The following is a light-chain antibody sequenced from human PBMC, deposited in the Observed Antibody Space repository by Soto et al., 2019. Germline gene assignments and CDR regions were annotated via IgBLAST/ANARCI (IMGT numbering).Light chain of an antibody. CDR2: ENN. J-gene: IGLJ1*01. CDR1: SSNIGAGYE. V-gene: IGLV1-40*01. CDR3: QSYDSSLSGYV. Sequence: SVLTQPPSVSEAPGQRVTIFCTGSSSNIGAGYEAHWYQQVPGTAPKLLIYENNNRPSGVPDRFSGSKSGTSASLAITGLQTEDEADYYCQSYDSSLSGYVFGTGTKLTVL.